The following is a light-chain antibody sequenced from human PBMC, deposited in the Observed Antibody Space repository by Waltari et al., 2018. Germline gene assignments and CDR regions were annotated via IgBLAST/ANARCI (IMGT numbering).Light chain of an antibody. J-gene: IGKJ1*01. CDR3: QQSYSTPLT. CDR2: AAS. Sequence: DMEMTQSPSSVSGSGVDRVAITCRASQSIGGNLNWYQQTPGRASKVLIYAASSVQSGVPSRCSGRGSGTDCTLTISSLQPEDFATYYCQQSYSTPLTFGQGTKVEIK. CDR1: QSIGGN. V-gene: IGKV1-39*01.